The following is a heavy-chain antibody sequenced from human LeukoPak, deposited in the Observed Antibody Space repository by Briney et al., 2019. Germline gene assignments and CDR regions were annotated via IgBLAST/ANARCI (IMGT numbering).Heavy chain of an antibody. V-gene: IGHV4-39*01. CDR1: GGSISSSSYY. CDR2: IYYSGST. CDR3: ARHPSRSIAARRAY. D-gene: IGHD6-6*01. J-gene: IGHJ4*02. Sequence: SETLSLTCTVSGGSISSSSYYWGWIRQPPGKGLEWIGSIYYSGSTYYNPSLKSRVTISVDTSKNQFSLKLSSVTAADTAVYYCARHPSRSIAARRAYWGQGTPVTVSS.